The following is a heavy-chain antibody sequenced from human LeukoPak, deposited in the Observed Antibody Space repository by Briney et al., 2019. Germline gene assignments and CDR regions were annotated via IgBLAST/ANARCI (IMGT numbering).Heavy chain of an antibody. D-gene: IGHD3-16*01. V-gene: IGHV3-30-3*01. CDR1: GFTFSSYA. Sequence: GRSLRLSCAASGFTFSSYAMHWVRQAPGKGLEWVAVISYDGSNKYYADSVKGRFTISRDNSKNTLYLQMNSLRAEDTAVYYCERVGEEAVDYWGQGTLVTVSS. CDR3: ERVGEEAVDY. CDR2: ISYDGSNK. J-gene: IGHJ4*02.